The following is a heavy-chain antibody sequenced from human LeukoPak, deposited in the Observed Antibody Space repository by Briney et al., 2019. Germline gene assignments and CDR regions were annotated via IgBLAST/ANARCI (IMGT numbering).Heavy chain of an antibody. CDR3: ARGADSSGYYSIFYFDY. CDR2: IYYSGST. J-gene: IGHJ4*02. V-gene: IGHV4-59*01. D-gene: IGHD3-22*01. CDR1: GGSISSYY. Sequence: SETLSPTCTVSGGSISSYYWNWIRQPPGKGLEWIGYIYYSGSTNYNPSLKSRVTISVDTSKNQFSLKLSSVTAADTAVYYCARGADSSGYYSIFYFDYWGQGTLVTVSS.